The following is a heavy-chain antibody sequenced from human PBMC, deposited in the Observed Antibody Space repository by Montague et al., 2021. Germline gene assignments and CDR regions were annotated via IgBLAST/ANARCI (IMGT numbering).Heavy chain of an antibody. D-gene: IGHD6-19*01. CDR2: IYYTGSS. Sequence: SETRSLACNVSGGSVSTGNYYWTWIRQPPGKGLEWIGYIYYTGSSKYNPSLESRVTISISTSKKQFTLKLSSVTAADTAVYYCARGQWLVPYYLDSWGQGTLVTVSS. V-gene: IGHV4-61*01. J-gene: IGHJ4*02. CDR1: GGSVSTGNYY. CDR3: ARGQWLVPYYLDS.